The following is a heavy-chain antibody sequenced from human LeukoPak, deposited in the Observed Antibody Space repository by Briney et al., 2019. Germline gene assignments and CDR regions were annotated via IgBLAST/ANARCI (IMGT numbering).Heavy chain of an antibody. D-gene: IGHD5-18*01. CDR2: MNPNSGNT. J-gene: IGHJ4*02. V-gene: IGHV1-8*03. CDR1: GYTFTSYD. CDR3: ARAVGGYSYGYYFDY. Sequence: ASVKVSCKASGYTFTSYDMNWMRRATGQGLEWMGWMNPNSGNTGYAQKFQGRVTITMNTSISTAYMELSSLRSEDTAVDYCARAVGGYSYGYYFDYWGQGTLVTVSS.